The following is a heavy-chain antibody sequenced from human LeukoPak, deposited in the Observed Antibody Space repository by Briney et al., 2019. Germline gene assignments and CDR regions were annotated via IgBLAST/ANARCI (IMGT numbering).Heavy chain of an antibody. CDR1: GFTFSTYT. CDR3: ARGYCSSTACPPCDY. J-gene: IGHJ4*02. Sequence: TGGSLRLSCAASGFTFSTYTIHWVRQAPGKGLEWVAVISYDGSNKYYADSVKGRFTLSRDNSKDTLYLQMDSLRAEDTAVYSCARGYCSSTACPPCDYWGQGTLVTVFS. V-gene: IGHV3-30*04. D-gene: IGHD2-2*01. CDR2: ISYDGSNK.